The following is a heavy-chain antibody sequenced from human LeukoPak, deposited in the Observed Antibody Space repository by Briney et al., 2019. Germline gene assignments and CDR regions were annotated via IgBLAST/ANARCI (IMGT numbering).Heavy chain of an antibody. J-gene: IGHJ6*02. CDR2: FDPEDGET. D-gene: IGHD6-19*01. CDR3: ATKGFTVAAIPRGYYYYGMDV. V-gene: IGHV1-24*01. CDR1: GYTLTELS. Sequence: GASVKVSCKVSGYTLTELSMHWVRQAPGKGLEWMGGFDPEDGETIYAQKFQGRVTMTEDTSTDTAYMKLSSLRSEDTAVYYCATKGFTVAAIPRGYYYYGMDVWGQGTTVTVSS.